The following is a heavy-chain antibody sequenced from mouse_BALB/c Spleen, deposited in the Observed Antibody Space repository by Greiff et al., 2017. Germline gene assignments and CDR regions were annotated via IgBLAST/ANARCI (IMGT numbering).Heavy chain of an antibody. CDR2: INPGSGGT. D-gene: IGHD2-10*02. Sequence: VQLVESGAELVRPGTSVKVSCKASGYAFTNYLIEWVKQRPGQGLEWIGVINPGSGGTNYNEKFKGKATLTADKSSSTAYMQLSSLTSDDSAVYFCAREGYGNFPFAYWGQGTLVTVSA. J-gene: IGHJ3*01. CDR1: GYAFTNYL. V-gene: IGHV1-54*01. CDR3: AREGYGNFPFAY.